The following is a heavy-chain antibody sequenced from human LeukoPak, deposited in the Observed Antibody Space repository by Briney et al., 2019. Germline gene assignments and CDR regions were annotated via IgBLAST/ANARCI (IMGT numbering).Heavy chain of an antibody. CDR3: AGSSGWWAHDY. V-gene: IGHV3-23*01. J-gene: IGHJ4*02. CDR2: ISGSGTDT. D-gene: IGHD6-19*01. CDR1: GFTFTNYG. Sequence: PGGSLKLSCAASGFTFTNYGMTWVRQAPGQGLEWVSSISGSGTDTYYADSVRGRFTISRDNSKRTLYVQMVSLRAEDTAIYYCAGSSGWWAHDYWGQGTLVTVSS.